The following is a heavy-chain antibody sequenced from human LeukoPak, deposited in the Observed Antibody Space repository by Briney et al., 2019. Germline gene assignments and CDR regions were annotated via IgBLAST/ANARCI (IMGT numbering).Heavy chain of an antibody. J-gene: IGHJ4*02. CDR1: GYTFTGYY. CDR2: INPNSGGT. CDR3: ARASALLSAAGDY. V-gene: IGHV1-2*02. Sequence: ASVKVSCRASGYTFTGYYMHWVRQAPGQGLEWMGWINPNSGGTNYAQKFQGRVTMTRDTSISTAYMELSRLRSDDTAVYYCARASALLSAAGDYWGQGTLVTVSS. D-gene: IGHD6-13*01.